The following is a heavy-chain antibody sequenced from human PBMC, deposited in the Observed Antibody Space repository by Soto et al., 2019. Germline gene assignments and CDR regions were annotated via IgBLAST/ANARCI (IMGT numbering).Heavy chain of an antibody. CDR1: GGTFSSYA. CDR2: IIPICGTA. CDR3: ARDRFRYYYDSSGYYFDY. D-gene: IGHD3-22*01. J-gene: IGHJ4*02. V-gene: IGHV1-69*13. Sequence: SVKVSCKSSGGTFSSYAISWVRQAPGQGLEWMGGIIPICGTANYAQKFQGRVTITADESTSTAYMELSSLRSEDTDVYYCARDRFRYYYDSSGYYFDYWAQGPLVTVSS.